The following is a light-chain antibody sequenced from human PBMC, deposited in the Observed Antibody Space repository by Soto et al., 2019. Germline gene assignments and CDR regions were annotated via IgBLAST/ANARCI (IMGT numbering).Light chain of an antibody. J-gene: IGKJ4*01. V-gene: IGKV3-20*01. CDR3: QQYVNSPLT. Sequence: EIVLMQSPGTLSLSPGERGTLSCRASQSVASSLAWYQQKPGQAPRLLIYDASNRATGIPDRFSGSGSGTDFTLTLSRLETEDFAVYYCQQYVNSPLTFGGGPKVDIK. CDR2: DAS. CDR1: QSVASS.